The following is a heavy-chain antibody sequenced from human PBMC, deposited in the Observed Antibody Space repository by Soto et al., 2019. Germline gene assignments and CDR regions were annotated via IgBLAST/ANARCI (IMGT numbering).Heavy chain of an antibody. CDR3: ARDGYCSGGSCSPYYYYYYGMDV. V-gene: IGHV1-18*04. Sequence: SCKASGYTFTSYGISWERQAPGQGLERMGWISAYNGNTNYAQKLQGRVTMTTDTSTSTAYMELRSLRSDDTAVYYCARDGYCSGGSCSPYYYYYYGMDVWGQGTTVTVSS. D-gene: IGHD2-15*01. CDR1: GYTFTSYG. CDR2: ISAYNGNT. J-gene: IGHJ6*02.